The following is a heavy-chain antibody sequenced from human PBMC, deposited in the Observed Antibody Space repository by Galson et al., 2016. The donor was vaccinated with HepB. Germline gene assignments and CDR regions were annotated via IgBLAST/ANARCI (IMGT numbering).Heavy chain of an antibody. CDR2: VNDDASRT. V-gene: IGHV3-74*01. CDR1: GFTFSNYW. J-gene: IGHJ4*02. Sequence: SLRLSCAASGFTFSNYWIHWVRRAPGRGLEWVSCVNDDASRTHYADSVNGRFTISRDNAENMVYLQMNSLRVDDTAVYYCARVTPANKPFDSWGQGILVTVSS. CDR3: ARVTPANKPFDS. D-gene: IGHD2-2*01.